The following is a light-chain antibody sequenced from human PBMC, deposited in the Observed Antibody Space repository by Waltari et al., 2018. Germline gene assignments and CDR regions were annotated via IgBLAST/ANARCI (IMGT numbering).Light chain of an antibody. J-gene: IGLJ1*01. CDR2: EVI. CDR3: CSYTSRSTYV. Sequence: QSALTQPPSVSGSPGQSVTISCTGTSTDVGTYHRVSWYQQSPGTAPKLIIYEVISRPSGVPDRFSGSKSGNTASLTISGLQADDAADYYCCSYTSRSTYVFGTGTKVTVL. CDR1: STDVGTYHR. V-gene: IGLV2-18*02.